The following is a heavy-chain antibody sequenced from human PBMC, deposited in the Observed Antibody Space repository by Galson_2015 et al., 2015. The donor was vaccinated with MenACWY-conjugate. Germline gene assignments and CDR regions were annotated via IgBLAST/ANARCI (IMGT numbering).Heavy chain of an antibody. V-gene: IGHV4-39*01. J-gene: IGHJ4*02. D-gene: IGHD1-26*01. CDR1: GGSISSGSHY. CDR3: ARHGVVGATAY. Sequence: LSLTCRVSGGSISSGSHYWTWIRQPPGKRLEWIGSIYSGGNTFYNPSLKSRVTISADTSKNQFSLKLNSVSAADTAVYFCARHGVVGATAYWGQGTLVTVSS. CDR2: IYSGGNT.